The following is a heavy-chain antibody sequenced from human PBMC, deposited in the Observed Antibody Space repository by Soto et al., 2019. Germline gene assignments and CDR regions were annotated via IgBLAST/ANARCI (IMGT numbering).Heavy chain of an antibody. Sequence: GASVKVSCKASGYTFTGYYMHWVRQAPGQGLEWMGWINPNSGGTNYAQKFQGWVTMTRDTSISTAYMELSRLRSDDTAVYYCAREGSYYDSSVPIDYWGQGTLVTVSS. D-gene: IGHD3-22*01. V-gene: IGHV1-2*04. CDR2: INPNSGGT. J-gene: IGHJ4*02. CDR1: GYTFTGYY. CDR3: AREGSYYDSSVPIDY.